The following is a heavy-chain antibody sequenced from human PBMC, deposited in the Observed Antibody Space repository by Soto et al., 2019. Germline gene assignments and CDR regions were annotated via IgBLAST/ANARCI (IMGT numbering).Heavy chain of an antibody. CDR1: GYTFTGYY. CDR3: ARDHYSNYGAGPDYYGMDV. D-gene: IGHD4-4*01. J-gene: IGHJ6*02. CDR2: INPNSGGT. Sequence: ASVKVSCKASGYTFTGYYMHWVRQAPGQGLEWMGWINPNSGGTNYAQKFQGRVTMTRDTSISTAYMELSRLRSDDTAVYYCARDHYSNYGAGPDYYGMDVWGQGTLVTVSS. V-gene: IGHV1-2*02.